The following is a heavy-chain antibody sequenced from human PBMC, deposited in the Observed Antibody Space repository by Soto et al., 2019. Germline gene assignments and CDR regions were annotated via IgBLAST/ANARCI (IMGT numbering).Heavy chain of an antibody. D-gene: IGHD6-6*01. CDR2: ISGSGGAT. Sequence: EVHLLESGGGLVQPGGSLRLSCAASGFTFSSYAMSWVRQAPGKGLEWVSAISGSGGATWYAASVKGRFTISRDNSKNTLYLQMNSLRAEDTAVYYCAKGSPARGEGFDSWGQGTLVTVSS. CDR3: AKGSPARGEGFDS. V-gene: IGHV3-23*01. CDR1: GFTFSSYA. J-gene: IGHJ4*02.